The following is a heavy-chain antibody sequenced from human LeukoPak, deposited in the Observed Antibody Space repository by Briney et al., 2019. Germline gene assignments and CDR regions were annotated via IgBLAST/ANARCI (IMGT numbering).Heavy chain of an antibody. CDR2: INSNTGGT. V-gene: IGHV1-2*02. CDR1: GYTFTDHY. J-gene: IGHJ4*02. D-gene: IGHD6-13*01. CDR3: ARDSPRGSSSWYEVPHFDY. Sequence: ASVKVSCKASGYTFTDHYMHWVRQAPGQGLEWMGWINSNTGGTNYAQKLQGRVTMTTDTSTSTAYMELRSLRSDDTAVYYCARDSPRGSSSWYEVPHFDYWGQGTLVTVSS.